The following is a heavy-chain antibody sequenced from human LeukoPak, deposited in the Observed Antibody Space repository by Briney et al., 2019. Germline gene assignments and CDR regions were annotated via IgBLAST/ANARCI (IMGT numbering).Heavy chain of an antibody. D-gene: IGHD2/OR15-2a*01. CDR3: AREGGSNRYYSDAFNL. J-gene: IGHJ3*01. CDR2: IYYSGST. Sequence: SETLSLTCTVSAGSISTYYWSWIRQPPGKGLQWIGYIYYSGSTKYNPSLKSRVTISLDTSKNQFSLKLRSVTAADTAVYYCAREGGSNRYYSDAFNLWGQGTMVTVSS. V-gene: IGHV4-59*01. CDR1: AGSISTYY.